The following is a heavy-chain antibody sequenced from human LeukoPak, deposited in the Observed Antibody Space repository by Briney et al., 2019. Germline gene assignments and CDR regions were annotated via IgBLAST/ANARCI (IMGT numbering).Heavy chain of an antibody. V-gene: IGHV4-59*01. CDR1: GGSISSYY. J-gene: IGHJ6*02. D-gene: IGHD2-21*01. Sequence: PSETLSLTCTVSGGSISSYYWSWIRQPPGKGLEWIGYIYYSGSTNYNPSLTSRVTISVDTSKNQFSLKLSSVTAADTAVYYCARVIADKPYYYYYGMDVWGQGTTVTVSS. CDR3: ARVIADKPYYYYYGMDV. CDR2: IYYSGST.